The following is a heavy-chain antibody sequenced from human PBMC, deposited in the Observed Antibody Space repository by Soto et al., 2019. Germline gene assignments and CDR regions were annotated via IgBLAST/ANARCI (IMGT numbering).Heavy chain of an antibody. J-gene: IGHJ4*02. D-gene: IGHD3-3*01. CDR3: AGEYYDFWSGYYQLDY. Sequence: SETLSLTCTVSGGSISSYYWSWIRQPAGKGLEWIGRIYTSGSTNYNPSPKSRVTMSVDTSKNQFSLKLSSVTAADTAVYYCAGEYYDFWSGYYQLDYWGQGALVTVSS. CDR1: GGSISSYY. CDR2: IYTSGST. V-gene: IGHV4-4*07.